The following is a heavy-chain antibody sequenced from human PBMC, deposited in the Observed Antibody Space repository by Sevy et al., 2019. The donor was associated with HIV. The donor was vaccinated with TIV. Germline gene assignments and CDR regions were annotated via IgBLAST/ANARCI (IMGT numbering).Heavy chain of an antibody. V-gene: IGHV3-23*01. J-gene: IGHJ4*02. CDR3: AKDAIMTTVISSFDS. CDR1: GFTFSTYA. Sequence: GGSLRLSCAASGFTFSTYAMGRVRQAPRKGLEWVSSISDSGGATKYADSVNGRFIISRDNSNNTLYLQMNSLRVEDTAVYYCAKDAIMTTVISSFDSWGQGTLVTVSS. CDR2: ISDSGGAT. D-gene: IGHD4-4*01.